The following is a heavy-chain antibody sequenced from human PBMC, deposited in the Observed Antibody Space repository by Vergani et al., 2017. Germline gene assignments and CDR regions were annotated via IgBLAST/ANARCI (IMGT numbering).Heavy chain of an antibody. Sequence: EVQLVESGGGLVQPGGSLRLSCAASGFTVSSNYMSWVRQAPGKGLEWVSVIYSGGSTYYADSVKGRFTISRHTSKNTLYLQMNSLRAEDTAVYYCARDRVDIVATTTYYYYYYGMDVWGQGTTVTGSS. V-gene: IGHV3-53*04. CDR2: IYSGGST. J-gene: IGHJ6*02. D-gene: IGHD5-12*01. CDR1: GFTVSSNY. CDR3: ARDRVDIVATTTYYYYYYGMDV.